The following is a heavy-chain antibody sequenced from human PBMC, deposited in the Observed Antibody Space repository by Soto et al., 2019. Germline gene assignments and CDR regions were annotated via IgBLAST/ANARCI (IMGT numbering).Heavy chain of an antibody. Sequence: ASVKVSCKASGYTFTDYFMQWVRQAPGQGLEWMGWINPSSGGTNYAQNFQGRVTMTRDTSINTVYMEVTSLTSDDTAVYYCARDGSGAKVGVSPGLDYGGKGPLVPVPS. D-gene: IGHD1-26*01. V-gene: IGHV1-2*02. CDR3: ARDGSGAKVGVSPGLDY. CDR1: GYTFTDYF. J-gene: IGHJ4*01. CDR2: INPSSGGT.